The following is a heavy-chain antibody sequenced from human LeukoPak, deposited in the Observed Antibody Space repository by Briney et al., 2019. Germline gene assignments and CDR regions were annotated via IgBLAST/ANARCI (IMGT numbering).Heavy chain of an antibody. V-gene: IGHV4-59*01. CDR1: GGSISTYY. Sequence: ETLSLTCTVSGGSISTYYWSWIRQPPGKGLEWIGYIDYSGSTNYNPSLKSRVTISVDTSKNQFSLKLSSVTAADTAVYYCARGIAGTYWGQGTLVTVSS. D-gene: IGHD6-13*01. CDR3: ARGIAGTY. J-gene: IGHJ4*02. CDR2: IDYSGST.